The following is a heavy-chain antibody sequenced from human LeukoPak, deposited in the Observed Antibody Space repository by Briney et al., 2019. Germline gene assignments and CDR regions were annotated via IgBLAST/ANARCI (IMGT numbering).Heavy chain of an antibody. V-gene: IGHV1-18*01. J-gene: IGHJ4*02. D-gene: IGHD1-26*01. Sequence: ASVKVSCKASGYTFTSYGISWVRRAPGQGLEWMGWISAYNGNTNYAQKLQGRVTMTTDTSTSTAYMELRSLRSDDTAVYYCARETVGANPPGYWGQGTLVTVSS. CDR2: ISAYNGNT. CDR3: ARETVGANPPGY. CDR1: GYTFTSYG.